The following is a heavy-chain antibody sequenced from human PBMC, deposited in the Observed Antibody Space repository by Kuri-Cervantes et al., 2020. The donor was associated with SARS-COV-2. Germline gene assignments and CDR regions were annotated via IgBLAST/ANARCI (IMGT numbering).Heavy chain of an antibody. CDR1: GGSISSYY. V-gene: IGHV4-59*01. CDR2: SYYSGST. CDR3: ARDLSHIVVVPAAMVSNSWSYGMDV. D-gene: IGHD2-2*01. J-gene: IGHJ6*02. Sequence: SETLSLTCTVSGGSISSYYWSWIRQPPGKGLEWIGYSYYSGSTNYNPSLKSRVTISVDTSKNQFSLKLSSVTAADTAVYYCARDLSHIVVVPAAMVSNSWSYGMDVWGQGTTVTVSS.